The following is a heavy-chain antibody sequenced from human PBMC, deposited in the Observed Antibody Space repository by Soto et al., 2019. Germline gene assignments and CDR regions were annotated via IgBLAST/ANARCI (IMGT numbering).Heavy chain of an antibody. J-gene: IGHJ3*02. CDR3: ARANNFFSGLYEAFDI. Sequence: GGSLRLSCAASGFTVSSNYMTWVRQAPGKGLEWVSIIYGSGSTYYADSVKGRFTISRDNSKNTLYLQMNSLRAEDTAIYYCARANNFFSGLYEAFDIWGQGTLVTVSS. CDR1: GFTVSSNY. CDR2: IYGSGST. D-gene: IGHD1-20*01. V-gene: IGHV3-53*01.